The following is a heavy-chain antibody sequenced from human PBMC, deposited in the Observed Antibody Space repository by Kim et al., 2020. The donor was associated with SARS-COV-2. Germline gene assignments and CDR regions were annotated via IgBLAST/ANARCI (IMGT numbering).Heavy chain of an antibody. V-gene: IGHV3-48*04. D-gene: IGHD4-17*01. J-gene: IGHJ4*03. Sequence: GGSLRLSCAASGFTFTSYSMNWVRQPPGKGLEWVSYISSNSATIYYADSVKGRFTISRDNAYNSLYLQMDSLRAEDTAVYYCARGYYGDYTGLDSWGQGT. CDR1: GFTFTSYS. CDR3: ARGYYGDYTGLDS. CDR2: ISSNSATI.